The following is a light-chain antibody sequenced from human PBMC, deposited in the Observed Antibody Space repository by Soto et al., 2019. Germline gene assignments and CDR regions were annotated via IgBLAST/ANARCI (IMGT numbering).Light chain of an antibody. CDR2: GAS. J-gene: IGKJ3*01. CDR1: QSVSSSY. CDR3: QQYVSSSFT. Sequence: EIVLTQSPGTLSLSPGERATLSCRASQSVSSSYLAWYQQKPGQAPRLLIYGASSRATGIPDRFSGSGSGTDFTLSISRLEPEDFAVYYCQQYVSSSFTFGHGTKVDIK. V-gene: IGKV3-20*01.